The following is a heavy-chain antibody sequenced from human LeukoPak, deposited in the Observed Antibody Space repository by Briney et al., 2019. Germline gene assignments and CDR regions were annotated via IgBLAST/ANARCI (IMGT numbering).Heavy chain of an antibody. J-gene: IGHJ4*02. V-gene: IGHV4-38-2*02. D-gene: IGHD3-10*01. Sequence: SETLSLTCTVSGYSISSGYYWGWIRQPPGKGLEWIGSIYHSGSTYYNPSLKSRVTISVDTSKNQFSLKLSSVTAADTAVYYCARLTYYYGSGSYQKLFDYWGQGTLVTVSS. CDR3: ARLTYYYGSGSYQKLFDY. CDR2: IYHSGST. CDR1: GYSISSGYY.